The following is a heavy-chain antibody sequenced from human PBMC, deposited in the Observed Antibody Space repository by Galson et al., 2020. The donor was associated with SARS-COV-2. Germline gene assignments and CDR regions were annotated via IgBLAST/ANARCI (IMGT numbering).Heavy chain of an antibody. J-gene: IGHJ3*02. CDR3: ARGGWLELPDGFDI. D-gene: IGHD5-12*01. V-gene: IGHV3-30*01. CDR1: GFTFNNYA. CDR2: ISYEGSNK. Sequence: GESLKISCAASGFTFNNYAMHWVRQAPGKGLEWVAIISYEGSNKYYADSVKGRFTISRDNSKYMVFLQMNSLRAEDTAVYYCARGGWLELPDGFDIWGQGTTVTVSS.